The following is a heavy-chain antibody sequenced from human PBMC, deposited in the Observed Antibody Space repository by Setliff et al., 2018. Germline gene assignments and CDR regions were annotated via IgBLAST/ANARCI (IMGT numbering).Heavy chain of an antibody. CDR1: GYTFTSYY. Sequence: ASVKVSCKASGYTFTSYYMHWVRQAPGQGLEWMGIINPSGGSTSYAQKFQGRVTMTRDTSTSTVYMELSSLRSEDTAVYYCARGGYYYDSSGPAPDHVEYGGQGTLVTVSS. V-gene: IGHV1-46*01. D-gene: IGHD3-22*01. CDR3: ARGGYYYDSSGPAPDHVEY. CDR2: INPSGGST. J-gene: IGHJ4*02.